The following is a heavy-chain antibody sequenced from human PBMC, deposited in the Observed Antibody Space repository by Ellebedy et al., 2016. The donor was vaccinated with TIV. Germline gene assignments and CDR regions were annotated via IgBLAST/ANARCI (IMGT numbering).Heavy chain of an antibody. Sequence: PGGSLRLSCVASGFSFSTPYMPWVRQAPGKGLEWLAKINPDGSGADYVDAVNGRFTLSRDNTTNSLYLQMNSLRDEDTAVYYCAKEEWWRFDYWGQGTVVTVSS. D-gene: IGHD2-15*01. CDR3: AKEEWWRFDY. CDR1: GFSFSTPY. J-gene: IGHJ4*02. V-gene: IGHV3-7*04. CDR2: INPDGSGA.